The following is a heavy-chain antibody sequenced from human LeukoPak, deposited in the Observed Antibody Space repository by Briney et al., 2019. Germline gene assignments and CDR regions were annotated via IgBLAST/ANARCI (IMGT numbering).Heavy chain of an antibody. CDR2: ISAYNGNT. Sequence: GASVKVSCKASGYTFTSYGISWVRQAPGQGLEWMGWISAYNGNTNYAQKLQGRVTMTTDTSTSTAYMELRSLRSDDTAVYHCARGVPAAYYYYMDVWGKGTTVTVSS. CDR3: ARGVPAAYYYYMDV. CDR1: GYTFTSYG. J-gene: IGHJ6*03. D-gene: IGHD2-2*01. V-gene: IGHV1-18*01.